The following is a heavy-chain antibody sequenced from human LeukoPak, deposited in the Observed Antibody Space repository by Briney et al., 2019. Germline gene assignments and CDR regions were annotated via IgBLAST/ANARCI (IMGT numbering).Heavy chain of an antibody. V-gene: IGHV3-73*01. CDR1: GFTFSGSA. D-gene: IGHD2-21*02. Sequence: PGGSLRLSCAASGFTFSGSALHWVRQASGKGLEWIGRIRSKTNNYATTYAASVTGRFTISRDNAKNSLYLQMNSLRAEDTAVYYCARDSRRFVVVTHIKYWGQGTLVTVSS. CDR2: IRSKTNNYAT. CDR3: ARDSRRFVVVTHIKY. J-gene: IGHJ4*02.